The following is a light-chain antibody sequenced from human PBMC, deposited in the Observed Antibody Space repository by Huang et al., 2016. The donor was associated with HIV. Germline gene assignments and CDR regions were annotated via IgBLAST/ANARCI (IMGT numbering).Light chain of an antibody. Sequence: DIQMTQSPPSLSASVGDRVTITCRTNGSVYNYLNWYRQKPGKAPEFLIYAASSLRSGVPSRFSGSGSGTEFTLTITSLQPQDLATYYCQQSYNTPRTFGQGTNLEIK. J-gene: IGKJ1*01. V-gene: IGKV1-39*01. CDR2: AAS. CDR1: GSVYNY. CDR3: QQSYNTPRT.